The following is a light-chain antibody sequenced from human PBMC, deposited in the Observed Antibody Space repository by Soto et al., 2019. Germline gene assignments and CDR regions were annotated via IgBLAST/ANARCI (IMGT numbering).Light chain of an antibody. J-gene: IGKJ2*01. CDR3: QRYDTAPYT. CDR2: GAS. V-gene: IGKV3-20*01. Sequence: EIVLAQSPGTLSLSPGERATLSCRASQSVSNRYLAWYQQKPGQAPRLLIFGASTRAPGIPDRFSGSGSGTEFTPAISRLEPEDFAVSYCQRYDTAPYTFGQGTKLDIK. CDR1: QSVSNRY.